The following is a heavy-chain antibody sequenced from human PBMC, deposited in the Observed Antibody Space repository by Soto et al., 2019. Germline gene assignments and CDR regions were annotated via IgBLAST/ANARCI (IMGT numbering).Heavy chain of an antibody. CDR1: GGTFSSYA. CDR2: IIPIFGTA. CDR3: ARGPPDSRGYSRTDY. V-gene: IGHV1-69*05. Sequence: SVKVSCKASGGTFSSYAISWVRQAPGQGLEWMGGIIPIFGTANYAQKFQGRVTMTRDTSTSTVYMELSSLRSEDTAVYYCARGPPDSRGYSRTDYRGQGTLVTVSS. J-gene: IGHJ4*02. D-gene: IGHD3-22*01.